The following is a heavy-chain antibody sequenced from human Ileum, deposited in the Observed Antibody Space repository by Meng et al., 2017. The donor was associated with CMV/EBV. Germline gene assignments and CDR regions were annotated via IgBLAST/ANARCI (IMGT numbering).Heavy chain of an antibody. Sequence: VDLHHAVPELVKPSQPLSLTCAISWVIVPSNIAAWGWIRQSPSRGLEWLGRTYYRSKWYDDYAVSVKSRVTITPDTSKNQFSLHLNAVSPEDTAIYFCAREMGAHNYWRQGTLITVSS. J-gene: IGHJ4*02. V-gene: IGHV6-1*01. CDR2: TYYRSKWYD. D-gene: IGHD4/OR15-4a*01. CDR1: WVIVPSNIAA. CDR3: AREMGAHNY.